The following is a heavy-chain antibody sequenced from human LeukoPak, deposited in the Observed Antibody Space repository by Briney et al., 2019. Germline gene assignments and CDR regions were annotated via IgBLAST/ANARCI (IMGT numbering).Heavy chain of an antibody. D-gene: IGHD6-13*01. Sequence: PGGSLRLSRVASGLILSTCGMHWVRQAPGKGLEWLTHIRYDESATYYADSVKGRFTISRENSKNTLYLQMNSLRGEDTAVYYCAKQMMERQQYYYMDVWGKGTSVTVSS. CDR2: IRYDESAT. CDR1: GLILSTCG. V-gene: IGHV3-30*02. CDR3: AKQMMERQQYYYMDV. J-gene: IGHJ6*03.